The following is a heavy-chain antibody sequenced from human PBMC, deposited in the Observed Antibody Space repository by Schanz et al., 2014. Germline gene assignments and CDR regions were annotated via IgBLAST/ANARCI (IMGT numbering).Heavy chain of an antibody. V-gene: IGHV3-21*01. CDR1: GFAFSTYS. CDR3: AATTILAD. D-gene: IGHD3-3*01. J-gene: IGHJ4*02. Sequence: EVQLVESGGGLVKPGGSLRLSCAASGFAFSTYSMTWVRQAPGKGLEWVSSITSSSYNLYYADSVKGRFTISRDNAKKSVSLQMNSLRDEDTAVYYCAATTILADWGQGTLVAVSS. CDR2: ITSSSYNL.